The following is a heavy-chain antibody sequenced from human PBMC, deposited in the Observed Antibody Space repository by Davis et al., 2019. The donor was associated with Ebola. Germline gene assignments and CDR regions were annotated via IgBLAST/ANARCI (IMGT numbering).Heavy chain of an antibody. CDR2: ISSNGDTT. CDR3: ARDHGDSSGWLYYFDY. CDR1: GFTFNNFA. J-gene: IGHJ4*02. V-gene: IGHV3-64*04. D-gene: IGHD6-19*01. Sequence: PGGSLRLSCSASGFTFNNFAMHWVRQTPGKGLEYVSSISSNGDTTYYADSVKGRFTISRDNSKNTLYLQMNSLTGDDTAVYYCARDHGDSSGWLYYFDYWGQGILVTVSS.